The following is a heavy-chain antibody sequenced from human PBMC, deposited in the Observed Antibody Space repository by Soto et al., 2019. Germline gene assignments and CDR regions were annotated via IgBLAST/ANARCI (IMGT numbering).Heavy chain of an antibody. CDR1: GFTFSSYA. CDR2: ISGSGCST. V-gene: IGHV3-23*01. CDR3: GKDGWELLPGAFDI. D-gene: IGHD1-26*01. J-gene: IGHJ3*02. Sequence: GGSLRLSCAASGFTFSSYAMSWVRQAPGKGLEWVSAISGSGCSTYYADSVKGRFTISRDNSKNTLYLQMNSLRAEDTAVYYSGKDGWELLPGAFDIWGQGTMVTVSS.